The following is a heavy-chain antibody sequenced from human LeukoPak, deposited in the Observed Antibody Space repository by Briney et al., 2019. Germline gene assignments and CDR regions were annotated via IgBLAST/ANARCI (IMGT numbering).Heavy chain of an antibody. D-gene: IGHD3-10*01. J-gene: IGHJ4*02. Sequence: PGGSLRLSCAASGFTFSSYSMNWVRQAPGKGLEGVSYISSSSSTIYYADSVKGRFTISRDNAKNTLYLQMNRLRAEDTALYYCAKAATFYYGSDLWGQGILVAVSS. CDR1: GFTFSSYS. V-gene: IGHV3-48*01. CDR2: ISSSSSTI. CDR3: AKAATFYYGSDL.